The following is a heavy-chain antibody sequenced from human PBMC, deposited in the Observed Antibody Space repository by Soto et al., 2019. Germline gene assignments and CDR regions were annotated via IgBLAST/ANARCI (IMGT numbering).Heavy chain of an antibody. CDR3: ATRGTRWLHSPSDY. V-gene: IGHV1-24*01. D-gene: IGHD1-1*01. CDR1: GYTLTDLA. Sequence: QVQVVQSGAEVKKPGASVKVSCKVSGYTLTDLAMHWVRQAPGKGLERVGGFDPEDGETIYAQKLQGRVTITADTSTDTAYMELSSLRSEDTAVYYCATRGTRWLHSPSDYGGQGTLVTVSS. J-gene: IGHJ4*02. CDR2: FDPEDGET.